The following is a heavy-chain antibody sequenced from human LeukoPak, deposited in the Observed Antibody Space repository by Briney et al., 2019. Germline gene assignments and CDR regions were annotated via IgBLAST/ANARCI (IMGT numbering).Heavy chain of an antibody. D-gene: IGHD6-19*01. V-gene: IGHV3-7*03. CDR2: IKQDGSEK. CDR3: ARRVAGDAFDI. Sequence: PGGSLRLSCAASGFTFSSYAMSWVRQAPGKGLEWVANIKQDGSEKYYVDSVKGRFTISRDNAKNSLYLQMNSLRAEDTAVYYCARRVAGDAFDIWGQGTMVTVSS. CDR1: GFTFSSYA. J-gene: IGHJ3*02.